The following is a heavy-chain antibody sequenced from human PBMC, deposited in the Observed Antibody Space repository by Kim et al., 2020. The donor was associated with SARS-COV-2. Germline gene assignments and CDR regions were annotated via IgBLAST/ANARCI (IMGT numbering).Heavy chain of an antibody. V-gene: IGHV4-39*07. Sequence: NPSLKSRVTISVDTSKNQFSLKLSSVTAADTAVYYCAREVLVAGSSYFDIWGQGTMVTVSS. CDR3: AREVLVAGSSYFDI. D-gene: IGHD6-19*01. J-gene: IGHJ3*02.